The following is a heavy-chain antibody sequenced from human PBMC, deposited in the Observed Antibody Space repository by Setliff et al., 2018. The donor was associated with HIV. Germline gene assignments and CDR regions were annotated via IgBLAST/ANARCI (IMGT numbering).Heavy chain of an antibody. Sequence: ASVKVSCKSSGHTLSGYFIHWVRQAPGQGPEWMGWISPHSGATNYAQQFQGRVTLTRYASITTAYMELNSLRSDDTAMYYCARERLYCSRGSCYPNWFDSWGQGTLVTVSS. CDR2: ISPHSGAT. CDR3: ARERLYCSRGSCYPNWFDS. V-gene: IGHV1-2*02. CDR1: GHTLSGYF. D-gene: IGHD2-15*01. J-gene: IGHJ5*01.